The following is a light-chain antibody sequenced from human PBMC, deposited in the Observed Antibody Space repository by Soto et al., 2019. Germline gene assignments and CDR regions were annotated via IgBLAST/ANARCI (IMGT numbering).Light chain of an antibody. Sequence: DIQLTQSPSTLSASVGDRVTITCRASQSISGWLAWYQQKPGKAPNLLIYAASSLQSGVPSRFSGSGSGTDFTLTISSLQPEDCATYYCLQDYNYPPTFGPGTKVDIK. CDR3: LQDYNYPPT. V-gene: IGKV1-5*01. CDR2: AAS. J-gene: IGKJ1*01. CDR1: QSISGW.